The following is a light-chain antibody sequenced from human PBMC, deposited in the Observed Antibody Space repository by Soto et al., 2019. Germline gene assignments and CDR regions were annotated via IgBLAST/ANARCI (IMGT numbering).Light chain of an antibody. Sequence: DIQVTQSPSSLSASVGDRVTITCRASRGIGNYLAWYQQKPWKVPNLFIYAASALQSGVSSRFSGSGSGTDFTLTISSLQPGDVATYYCQKYDDAPLSFGGGNKVEI. V-gene: IGKV1-27*01. CDR2: AAS. CDR1: RGIGNY. J-gene: IGKJ4*01. CDR3: QKYDDAPLS.